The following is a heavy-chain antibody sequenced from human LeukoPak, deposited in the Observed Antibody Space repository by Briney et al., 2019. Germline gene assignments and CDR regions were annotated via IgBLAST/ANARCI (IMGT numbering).Heavy chain of an antibody. J-gene: IGHJ4*02. CDR3: ARHNRYTAMVNY. V-gene: IGHV4-59*08. CDR1: GGSISSDF. Sequence: PSETLSLTCTVSGGSISSDFWSWIRQAPGKGLEWIAYVHYSESTNYNPSLKSRVTISVDTSKNQFSLKLSSVTAADTAVYYCARHNRYTAMVNYWGQGTLVTVSS. D-gene: IGHD5-18*01. CDR2: VHYSEST.